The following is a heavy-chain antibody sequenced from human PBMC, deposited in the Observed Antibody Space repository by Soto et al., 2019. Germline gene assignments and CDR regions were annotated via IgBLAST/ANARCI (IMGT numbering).Heavy chain of an antibody. V-gene: IGHV3-21*02. J-gene: IGHJ6*02. D-gene: IGHD1-1*01. Sequence: EEQMVESGGVLVKPGGSLRLSCATAGFNFDIYSLTWVREAPGKGLEWISSISSSSSFIYYADSVKVRFTVSRDNAQNSLSLQMNSLRADDTGVYYCASSQQTGMTRGYGLDVWGRGTTVTVSS. CDR3: ASSQQTGMTRGYGLDV. CDR1: GFNFDIYS. CDR2: ISSSSSFI.